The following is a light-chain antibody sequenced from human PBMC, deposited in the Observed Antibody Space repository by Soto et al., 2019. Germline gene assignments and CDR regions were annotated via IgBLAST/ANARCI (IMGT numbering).Light chain of an antibody. CDR2: ADS. Sequence: QPVLTQSPSVSGAPGQRVTISCSGSSSNIGADYGVHWYQQLPGRAPKLLIYADSNRPSGVPDRFSGSKSGTSASLAITGLQVEDEADYYCQSYGTSLSGLYVFGTGTKLTVL. CDR1: SSNIGADYG. V-gene: IGLV1-40*01. J-gene: IGLJ1*01. CDR3: QSYGTSLSGLYV.